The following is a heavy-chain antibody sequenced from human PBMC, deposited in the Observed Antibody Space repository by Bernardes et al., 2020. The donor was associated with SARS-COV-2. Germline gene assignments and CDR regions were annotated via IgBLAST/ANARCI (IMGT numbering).Heavy chain of an antibody. CDR3: AREFREVMAQFDY. Sequence: SETLSLTCTVSGDSMSSRRYYWGWIRQPPGKGQEWIGSISYSGSTNYNPSLKSRLTMSINTSKNQFSLKLSSVTAADTAVYFCAREFREVMAQFDYWGQGALVTVSS. V-gene: IGHV4-39*07. CDR2: ISYSGST. CDR1: GDSMSSRRYY. J-gene: IGHJ4*02. D-gene: IGHD3-10*01.